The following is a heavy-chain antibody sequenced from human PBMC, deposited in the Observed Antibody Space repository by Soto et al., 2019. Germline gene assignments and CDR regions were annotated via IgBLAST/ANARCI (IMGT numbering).Heavy chain of an antibody. J-gene: IGHJ5*02. V-gene: IGHV3-9*01. CDR3: AKAKGYSYGYNWFDP. CDR2: ISWNSGSI. Sequence: SLRLSCAASGFTFDDYAMHWVRQAPGKGLEWVSGISWNSGSIGYADSVKGRFTISRDNAKNSLYLQMNSLRAEDTALYYRAKAKGYSYGYNWFDPWGQGTLVTVSS. CDR1: GFTFDDYA. D-gene: IGHD5-18*01.